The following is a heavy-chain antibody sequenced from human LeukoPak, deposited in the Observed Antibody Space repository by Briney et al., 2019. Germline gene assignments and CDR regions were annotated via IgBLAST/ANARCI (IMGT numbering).Heavy chain of an antibody. J-gene: IGHJ5*02. CDR2: IYTSGNT. CDR3: AASRFSGGLGRFDP. Sequence: SETLSLTCTVSGGSINSGSYYYHWIRQPAGKGLEWIGRIYTSGNTIYNPSLKSRVTISIDTSKNQVSLELTSVTAADTAVYYCAASRFSGGLGRFDPWGQGTLVTVSS. CDR1: GGSINSGSYY. V-gene: IGHV4-61*02. D-gene: IGHD3-10*01.